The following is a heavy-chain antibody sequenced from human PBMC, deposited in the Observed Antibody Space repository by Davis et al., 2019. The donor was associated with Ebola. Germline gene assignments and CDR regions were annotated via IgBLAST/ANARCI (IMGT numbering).Heavy chain of an antibody. CDR1: GYSFTSYW. D-gene: IGHD4-17*01. J-gene: IGHJ4*02. CDR3: ARIDRRTTVTTRY. Sequence: GESLKISCKGSGYSFTSYWITWVRQMPAKGLEWMGRIDPRDSYTNYSPSFQGHVTISADKSISTAYLQWSSLKASDTAMYYCARIDRRTTVTTRYWGQGTLVTVSS. V-gene: IGHV5-10-1*01. CDR2: IDPRDSYT.